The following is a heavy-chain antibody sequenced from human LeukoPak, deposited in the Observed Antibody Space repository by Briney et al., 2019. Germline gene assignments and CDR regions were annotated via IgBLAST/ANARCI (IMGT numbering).Heavy chain of an antibody. V-gene: IGHV3-11*04. CDR1: GFTFSDYY. D-gene: IGHD3-9*01. J-gene: IGHJ6*03. CDR3: TRDARGQRHYFYYMDV. Sequence: PGGSLRLSCAASGFTFSDYYMSWIRQAPGKGLEWVSYISSSGDTTFYADSVKGRFTISRDNAKNSLYLQMNSLRAEDTAVYYCTRDARGQRHYFYYMDVWGEGTTVTVSS. CDR2: ISSSGDTT.